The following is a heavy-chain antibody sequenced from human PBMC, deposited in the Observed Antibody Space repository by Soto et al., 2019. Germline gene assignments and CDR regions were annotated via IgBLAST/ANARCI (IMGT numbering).Heavy chain of an antibody. CDR2: IWHDGSEE. D-gene: IGHD2-2*01. CDR3: ARDGGHCTRTMCYSGFES. V-gene: IGHV3-33*01. CDR1: GFTFSNHG. Sequence: QGQLLQSGGGVVPPGRSLTLSCEASGFTFSNHGAHWVSQAAGKGLEWVAVIWHDGSEEYYANSVKGRFTVSRDNVKNSFSLRMNSLRAEDTAVYYCARDGGHCTRTMCYSGFESWGQGSLVTVSS. J-gene: IGHJ4*02.